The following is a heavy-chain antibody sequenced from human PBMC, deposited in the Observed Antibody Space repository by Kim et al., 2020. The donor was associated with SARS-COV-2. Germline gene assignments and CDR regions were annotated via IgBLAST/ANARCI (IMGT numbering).Heavy chain of an antibody. CDR2: DK. J-gene: IGHJ4*02. CDR3: ARDPHRGALDY. V-gene: IGHV3-7*01. D-gene: IGHD2-15*01. Sequence: DKYYVDSLEDRFIISRDNAKSSLYLQMNSRRVEDTAVYFCARDPHRGALDYWGQGVLVTVSS.